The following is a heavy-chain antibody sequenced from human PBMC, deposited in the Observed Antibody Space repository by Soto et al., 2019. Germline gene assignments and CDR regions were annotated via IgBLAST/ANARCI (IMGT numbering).Heavy chain of an antibody. D-gene: IGHD1-26*01. V-gene: IGHV4-34*01. CDR1: GGSFTGNY. CDR2: VNGSGST. CDR3: ATDSATSYFGMDV. J-gene: IGHJ6*02. Sequence: SETLSLTCAVYGGSFTGNYRSWIRQPPGKGLEWIGEVNGSGSTNFNPSLKSRVTISVDTSKKQFTLKLTSVTAADTAVYYCATDSATSYFGMDVWGQGTTVTVSS.